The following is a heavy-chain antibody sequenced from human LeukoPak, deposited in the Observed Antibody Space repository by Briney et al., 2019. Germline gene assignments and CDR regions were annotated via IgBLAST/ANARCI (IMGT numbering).Heavy chain of an antibody. J-gene: IGHJ4*02. CDR1: GFTFSSYE. Sequence: GGSLRLSCAASGFTFSSYEMNWVRQAPGKGLEWVSYISSSGSTIYYADSVKGRFTISRDNAKNSLYLQMNSLKTEDTALYYCTTDDYSDWGQGTLVTVSS. V-gene: IGHV3-48*03. CDR2: ISSSGSTI. D-gene: IGHD4-11*01. CDR3: TTDDYSD.